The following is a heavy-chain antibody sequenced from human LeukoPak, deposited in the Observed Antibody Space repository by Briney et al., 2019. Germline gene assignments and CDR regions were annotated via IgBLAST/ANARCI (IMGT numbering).Heavy chain of an antibody. J-gene: IGHJ4*02. Sequence: GGSLRLSCAASGFTFSSHWMSWVPQAPGKGLEWVANIKQDGSEKYYVDSVKGQFTISRDNAKNSLYLQMNSLRAEDTAVYYCARDSPFIAAAGTGFDYWGQGTLVTVSS. CDR2: IKQDGSEK. CDR1: GFTFSSHW. D-gene: IGHD6-13*01. CDR3: ARDSPFIAAAGTGFDY. V-gene: IGHV3-7*03.